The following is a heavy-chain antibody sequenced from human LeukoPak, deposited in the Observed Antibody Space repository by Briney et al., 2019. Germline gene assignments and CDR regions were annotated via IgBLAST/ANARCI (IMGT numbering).Heavy chain of an antibody. Sequence: SETLSLTCTVSGGSMDSFYWSWIRQSPGGGLEWIGYIYYSGTTSYNPSLRSRLIISVDTSKNQFSLKLISVTAADTAVYYCARLARLTLIRGVTGYHSLDVWGKGTKVTVSS. CDR3: ARLARLTLIRGVTGYHSLDV. V-gene: IGHV4-59*01. J-gene: IGHJ6*04. CDR2: IYYSGTT. D-gene: IGHD3-10*01. CDR1: GGSMDSFY.